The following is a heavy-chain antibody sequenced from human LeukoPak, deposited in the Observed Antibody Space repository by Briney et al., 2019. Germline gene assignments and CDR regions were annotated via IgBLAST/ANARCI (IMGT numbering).Heavy chain of an antibody. CDR3: ARARQLWIRAAFDI. Sequence: GASVKVSCKASGYTFTGYYMHWVRQAPGQGLEWMGWINPNSGGTNYAQKFQGRVTMTRDTSISTAYMELSRLRSDDTAVYYCARARQLWIRAAFDIWGQGTMVTVSS. V-gene: IGHV1-2*02. J-gene: IGHJ3*02. CDR2: INPNSGGT. CDR1: GYTFTGYY. D-gene: IGHD5-18*01.